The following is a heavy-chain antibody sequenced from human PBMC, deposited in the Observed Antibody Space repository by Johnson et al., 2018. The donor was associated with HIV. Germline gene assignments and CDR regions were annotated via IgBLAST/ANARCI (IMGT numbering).Heavy chain of an antibody. CDR2: IKQDGSDK. CDR1: GFTLSSYW. V-gene: IGHV3-7*05. Sequence: VQLVESGGGLVQPGGSLRLSCAASGFTLSSYWMSWVRQAPGKGLEWVANIKQDGSDKYYVDSVKGRFTISRDNAKNSLYLQMISLRAEDTAVYYCARAGWLQSRVDAFDIWGQGTMVTVSS. J-gene: IGHJ3*02. CDR3: ARAGWLQSRVDAFDI. D-gene: IGHD5-24*01.